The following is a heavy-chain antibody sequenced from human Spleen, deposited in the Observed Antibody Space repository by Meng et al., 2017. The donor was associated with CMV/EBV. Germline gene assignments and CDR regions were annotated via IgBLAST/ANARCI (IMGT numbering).Heavy chain of an antibody. J-gene: IGHJ5*02. D-gene: IGHD2-2*01. CDR3: ARVGGILPAAKNWFDP. CDR1: GYTFTSYG. Sequence: ASVKVSCKASGYTFTSYGISWVRQAPGQGLEWMGWISAYNGNTNYAQMLQGRVTMTTDTSTSTAYMELRSLRSDDTAVYYCARVGGILPAAKNWFDPWGQGTLVTVSS. V-gene: IGHV1-18*01. CDR2: ISAYNGNT.